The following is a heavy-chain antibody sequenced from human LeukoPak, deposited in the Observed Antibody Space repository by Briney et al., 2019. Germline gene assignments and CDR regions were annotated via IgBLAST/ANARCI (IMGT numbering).Heavy chain of an antibody. Sequence: SETLSLTCTVSGGPISSGGYYWSWIRQHPGKGLEWIGYIYYSGSTYYNPSLKSRVTISVDTSKNQFSLKLSSVTAADTAVYYCARESVAAAAWFDPWGQGTLVTVSS. CDR1: GGPISSGGYY. D-gene: IGHD6-13*01. CDR2: IYYSGST. V-gene: IGHV4-31*03. CDR3: ARESVAAAAWFDP. J-gene: IGHJ5*02.